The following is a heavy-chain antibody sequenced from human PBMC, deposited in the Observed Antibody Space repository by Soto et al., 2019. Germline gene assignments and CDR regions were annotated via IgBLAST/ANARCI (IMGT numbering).Heavy chain of an antibody. CDR3: ARETCGDYVGYFDP. V-gene: IGHV4-34*01. D-gene: IGHD4-17*01. CDR2: INHSGST. CDR1: GGSFSGYY. Sequence: SETLSLTCAVYGGSFSGYYWSWIRQPPGKGLEWIGEINHSGSTNYNPSLKSRVTISVDRSKNQFSLKVSSVTAADTAVYYCARETCGDYVGYFDPWGQGTLVTVSS. J-gene: IGHJ5*02.